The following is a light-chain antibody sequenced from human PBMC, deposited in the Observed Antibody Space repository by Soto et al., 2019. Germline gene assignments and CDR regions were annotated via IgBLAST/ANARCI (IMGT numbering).Light chain of an antibody. CDR1: QSVSSN. V-gene: IGKV3-15*01. J-gene: IGKJ2*01. CDR3: QHYNNWPALYT. Sequence: EIVMTQSPATLSVSPGERATLSCRASQSVSSNLAWFQQKPGQTPRLLIYGASTRATGIPARISGSGSGTEFTLTISSLQSEDFAVYYCQHYNNWPALYTFGQGTKLEIK. CDR2: GAS.